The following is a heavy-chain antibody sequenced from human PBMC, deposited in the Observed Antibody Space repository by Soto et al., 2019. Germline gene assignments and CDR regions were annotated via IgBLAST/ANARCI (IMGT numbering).Heavy chain of an antibody. V-gene: IGHV3-72*01. CDR2: SRNKANSYTT. CDR1: GFTFSDHY. J-gene: IGHJ3*01. Sequence: EVQLVESGGGLVQPGGSLRLSCAASGFTFSDHYMDWVRQAPGKGLEWVGRSRNKANSYTTQYAASVKGRFAISRDDSKNSLYLQMNSLKTEDTAVYYCTSLYYYDSSGYYRGLPWGQGTMVTVSS. D-gene: IGHD3-22*01. CDR3: TSLYYYDSSGYYRGLP.